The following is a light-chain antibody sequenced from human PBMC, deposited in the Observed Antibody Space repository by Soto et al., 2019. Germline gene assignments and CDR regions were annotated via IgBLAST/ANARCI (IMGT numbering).Light chain of an antibody. CDR1: QGISSW. CDR3: QKANNFPHT. J-gene: IGKJ4*01. CDR2: GES. V-gene: IGKV1-12*01. Sequence: DIHLTQSPSLLSASVGDRVTITCRASQGISSWLAWYQQRTGKAPKLLIYGESNLQSGVPYRLSGSGSETEFNLTISSLQPEDFATYYCQKANNFPHTFGGGTKVDI.